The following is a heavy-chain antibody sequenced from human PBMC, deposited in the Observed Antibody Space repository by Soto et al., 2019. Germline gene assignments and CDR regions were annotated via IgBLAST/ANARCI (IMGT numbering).Heavy chain of an antibody. V-gene: IGHV1-2*02. CDR2: INPNSGGT. Sequence: ASLKGSCNASGYTFTGYYIHWVRQAPGQGLEWMGWINPNSGGTNCAQKFQGRVTMTRDTSISTAYMELSRLGSDDTAVYHCAREMGYCSSSSCWGGFDPWGQGTLVNVS. J-gene: IGHJ5*02. D-gene: IGHD2-2*01. CDR1: GYTFTGYY. CDR3: AREMGYCSSSSCWGGFDP.